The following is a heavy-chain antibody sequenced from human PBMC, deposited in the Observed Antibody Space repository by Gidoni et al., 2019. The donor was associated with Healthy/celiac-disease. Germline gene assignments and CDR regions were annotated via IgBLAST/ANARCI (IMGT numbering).Heavy chain of an antibody. J-gene: IGHJ4*02. D-gene: IGHD3-3*01. CDR1: GSTFTSYD. V-gene: IGHV1-8*01. CDR2: MNPNSGNT. Sequence: QVQLVQSGAEVKKPGASVKVSCTASGSTFTSYDINWVRQATGQGLEWMGWMNPNSGNTGYAQKFQGRVTMTRNTSISTAYMELSSLRSEDTAVYYCARKFKRITIFGVVTPPDYWGQGTLVTVSS. CDR3: ARKFKRITIFGVVTPPDY.